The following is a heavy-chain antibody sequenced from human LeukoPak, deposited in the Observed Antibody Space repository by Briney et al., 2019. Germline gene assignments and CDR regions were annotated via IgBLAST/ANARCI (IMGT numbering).Heavy chain of an antibody. Sequence: GGSLRLSCAASGFIFSSYWMSWVRQAPGKGLEWVANIKQDGGEEHYVDSVKGRFTISRDNAKNSLYLQMNSLRAEDTAVYYCARVKSADYGDSYFDSWGQGILVTVSS. V-gene: IGHV3-7*01. CDR3: ARVKSADYGDSYFDS. CDR2: IKQDGGEE. J-gene: IGHJ4*02. CDR1: GFIFSSYW. D-gene: IGHD4-17*01.